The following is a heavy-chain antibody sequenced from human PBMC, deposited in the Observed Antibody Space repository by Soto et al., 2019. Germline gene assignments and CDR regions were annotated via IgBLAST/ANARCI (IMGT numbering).Heavy chain of an antibody. CDR2: ISAYNGNT. Sequence: ASVKVSCKASGYTFTSYGISWVRQAPGQGLEWMGWISAYNGNTNYAQKLQGRVTMTTDTSTSTAYMELRSLRSDDTAVYYCASNIVVVPAATIDAFDIWGQGTMVTVSS. J-gene: IGHJ3*02. V-gene: IGHV1-18*01. CDR3: ASNIVVVPAATIDAFDI. CDR1: GYTFTSYG. D-gene: IGHD2-2*01.